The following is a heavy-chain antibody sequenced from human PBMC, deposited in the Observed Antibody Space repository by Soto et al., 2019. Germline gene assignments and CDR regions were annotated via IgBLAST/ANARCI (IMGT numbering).Heavy chain of an antibody. CDR3: ARDDSRAYYYDALDI. D-gene: IGHD3-22*01. Sequence: EVQLLESGGGLAQPGGSLRLSCVASGFTFSSYAMTWVRQAPGQGLEWVSVSSGSGGSTYYADSVKGRFTISRDNPKNTLYLQMNSLRAEDTAVYYCARDDSRAYYYDALDIWGQGTMVTVSS. CDR1: GFTFSSYA. CDR2: SSGSGGST. V-gene: IGHV3-23*01. J-gene: IGHJ3*02.